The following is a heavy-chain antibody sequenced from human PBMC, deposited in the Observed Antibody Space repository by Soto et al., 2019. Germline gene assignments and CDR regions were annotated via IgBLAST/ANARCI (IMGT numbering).Heavy chain of an antibody. CDR1: GFSLSTSEVG. CDR3: AHAPGIAVTTNWFDP. J-gene: IGHJ5*02. CDR2: IYWDDDK. V-gene: IGHV2-5*02. D-gene: IGHD6-19*01. Sequence: SGPTLVNPTQTLTLTCTFSGFSLSTSEVGVGWNRQPPGKALQWLALIYWDDDKRYSPSLKSRLTITKDTSKNQVVLTMTNMDPVDTATYYCAHAPGIAVTTNWFDPWGQGILVTVSS.